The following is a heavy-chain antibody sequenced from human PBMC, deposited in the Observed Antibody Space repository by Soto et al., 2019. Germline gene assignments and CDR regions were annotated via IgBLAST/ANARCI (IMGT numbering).Heavy chain of an antibody. J-gene: IGHJ6*02. CDR1: GFTFSSYA. CDR2: ISYDGSNK. D-gene: IGHD6-13*01. V-gene: IGHV3-30-3*01. Sequence: GGSLRLSCAASGFTFSSYAMHWVRQAPGKGLEWVAVISYDGSNKYYADSVKGRFTISRDNSKNTLYLQMNSLRAEDTAVYYCARDSSDSSSWYYYYYGMDVWGQGTTVTVSS. CDR3: ARDSSDSSSWYYYYYGMDV.